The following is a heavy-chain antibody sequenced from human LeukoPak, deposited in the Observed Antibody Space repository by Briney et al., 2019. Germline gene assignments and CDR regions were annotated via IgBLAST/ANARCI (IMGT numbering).Heavy chain of an antibody. J-gene: IGHJ4*02. CDR1: GYTFTGYY. D-gene: IGHD3-3*01. CDR2: INPNSGGT. Sequence: ASVKVSCKASGYTFTGYYMHWVRQAPGQGLEWMGWINPNSGGTNYAQKFQGRVTMTRDTSISTAYMELSRLRSDDTAVYYCARGAGIRFLEWLLDYWGQGTLVTVSS. CDR3: ARGAGIRFLEWLLDY. V-gene: IGHV1-2*02.